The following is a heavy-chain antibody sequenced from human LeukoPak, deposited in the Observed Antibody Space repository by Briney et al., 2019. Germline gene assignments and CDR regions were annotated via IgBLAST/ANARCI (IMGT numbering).Heavy chain of an antibody. CDR2: ISSNGGST. Sequence: GGSLRLSCAASGFTFSSYAMHWVRQAPGKGLEYVSAISSNGGSTYYANSVKGRFTISRDNSKNTLYLQMGSLRAEDMAVYYCARDRRDYGGAYDVFDIWGQGTMVTVSS. CDR1: GFTFSSYA. CDR3: ARDRRDYGGAYDVFDI. V-gene: IGHV3-64*01. J-gene: IGHJ3*02. D-gene: IGHD4-23*01.